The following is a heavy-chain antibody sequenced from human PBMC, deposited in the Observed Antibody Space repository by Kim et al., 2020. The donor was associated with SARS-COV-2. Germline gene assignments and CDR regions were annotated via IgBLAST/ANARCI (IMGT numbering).Heavy chain of an antibody. J-gene: IGHJ6*02. CDR1: GFTFSDYY. CDR3: ATLVGANYYYGMDV. D-gene: IGHD1-26*01. V-gene: IGHV3-11*01. CDR2: ISSSGSTI. Sequence: GGSLRLSCAASGFTFSDYYMSWIRQAPGKGLEWVSYISSSGSTIYYADSVKGRFTISRDNAKNSLYLQMNSLRAEDTAVYYCATLVGANYYYGMDVWGQGTTVTVSS.